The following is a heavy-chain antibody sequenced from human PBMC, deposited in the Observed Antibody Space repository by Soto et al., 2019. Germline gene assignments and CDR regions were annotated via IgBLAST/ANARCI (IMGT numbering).Heavy chain of an antibody. J-gene: IGHJ6*02. CDR1: GGTFSSYA. V-gene: IGHV1-69*13. D-gene: IGHD6-6*01. Sequence: SVKVSFKASGGTFSSYAISWVRQAPGQGLEWMGGIIPIFGTANYAQKFQGRVTITADESTSTAYMELSSLRSEDTAVYYCARPRPDIAAPTDYYYYGMDVWGQGTTVTVS. CDR3: ARPRPDIAAPTDYYYYGMDV. CDR2: IIPIFGTA.